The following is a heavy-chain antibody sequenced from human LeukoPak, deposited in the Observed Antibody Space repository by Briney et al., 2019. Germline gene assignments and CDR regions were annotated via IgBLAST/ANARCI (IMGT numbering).Heavy chain of an antibody. CDR3: ARDQAWGDDFWSRYNNWFDP. CDR1: GYTFTSYG. CDR2: ISAYNGNT. J-gene: IGHJ5*02. D-gene: IGHD3-3*01. Sequence: ASVKVPCKASGYTFTSYGISWVRQAPGQGLEWMGWISAYNGNTSYAQKLQGRVTITTDTSTSTAYMELRSLRSDDTAVYYCARDQAWGDDFWSRYNNWFDPWGQGTLVTVSS. V-gene: IGHV1-18*01.